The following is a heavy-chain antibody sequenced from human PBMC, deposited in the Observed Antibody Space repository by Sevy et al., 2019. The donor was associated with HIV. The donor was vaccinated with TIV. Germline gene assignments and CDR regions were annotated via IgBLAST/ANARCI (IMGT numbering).Heavy chain of an antibody. J-gene: IGHJ6*02. CDR1: GFTFSSYW. CDR3: ARDGPMYYDFWSGYYPTYYYGMDV. V-gene: IGHV3-7*03. D-gene: IGHD3-3*01. Sequence: GGSLRLSCAASGFTFSSYWMSWVRQAPGKGLEWVANIKQDGSEKNYVDSVKGRFTISRDNAKNSLYLQMNSLRAEDTAVYYCARDGPMYYDFWSGYYPTYYYGMDVWGQGTTVTVSS. CDR2: IKQDGSEK.